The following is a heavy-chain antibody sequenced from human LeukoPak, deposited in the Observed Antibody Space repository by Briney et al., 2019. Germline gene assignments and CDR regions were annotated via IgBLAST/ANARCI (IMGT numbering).Heavy chain of an antibody. D-gene: IGHD3-9*01. J-gene: IGHJ3*02. Sequence: SETLSLTCTVSGGSISSYYWSWIRQPPGKGLEWIGYIYTSGSTNYNPSLKSRVTISVDTSKNQFSLKLSSVTAADTAVYYCARQGFDILTGYYYDAFDIWGQGTMVPVSS. CDR1: GGSISSYY. CDR3: ARQGFDILTGYYYDAFDI. V-gene: IGHV4-4*09. CDR2: IYTSGST.